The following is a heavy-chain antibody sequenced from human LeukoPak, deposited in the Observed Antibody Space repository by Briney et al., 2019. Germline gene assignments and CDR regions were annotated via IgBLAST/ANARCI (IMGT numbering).Heavy chain of an antibody. CDR1: GDSITNKY. Sequence: SETLSLTCAVSGDSITNKYWTWIRQPAGGGLEFVGRISNSGSPNYNPSVNNRVTMSLDTFRNQVSLELTSVTAADTAVYFCARESNYDRCGYLAWGPKKVYYFVMDVWGQGTTVTVSS. CDR3: ARESNYDRCGYLAWGPKKVYYFVMDV. CDR2: ISNSGSP. J-gene: IGHJ6*02. V-gene: IGHV4-4*07. D-gene: IGHD3-22*01.